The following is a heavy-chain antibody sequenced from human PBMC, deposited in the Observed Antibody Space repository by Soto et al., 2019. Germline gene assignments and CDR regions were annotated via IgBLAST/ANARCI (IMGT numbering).Heavy chain of an antibody. D-gene: IGHD3-10*01. Sequence: PLGGSLRLSCAASGFTFSSYWMSWVRQAPGKGLEWVANIKQDGSEKYYVDSVKGRFTISRDNAKNSLYLQMNSLRAEDTAVYYCARDRHITMVRGVIYSGTPPYGMDVWGQGTTVTVSS. CDR3: ARDRHITMVRGVIYSGTPPYGMDV. CDR2: IKQDGSEK. J-gene: IGHJ6*02. V-gene: IGHV3-7*01. CDR1: GFTFSSYW.